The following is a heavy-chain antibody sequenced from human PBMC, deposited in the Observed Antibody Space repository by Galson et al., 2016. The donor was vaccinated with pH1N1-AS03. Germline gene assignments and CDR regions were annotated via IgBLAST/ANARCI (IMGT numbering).Heavy chain of an antibody. CDR3: AKGISDTWNPFDI. V-gene: IGHV3-23*01. Sequence: SLRLSCAASGFTFNNYGMTWVRQAPGKGLEWVSTVSDSGDRTYYANSVKGLFTISRDNSKNTLYLQMNTLTAEDTAMYYCAKGISDTWNPFDIWGQGTMVTVSS. D-gene: IGHD1-1*01. CDR2: VSDSGDRT. J-gene: IGHJ3*02. CDR1: GFTFNNYG.